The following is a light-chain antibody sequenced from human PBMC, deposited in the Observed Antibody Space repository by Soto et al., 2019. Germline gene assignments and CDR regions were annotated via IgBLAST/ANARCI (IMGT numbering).Light chain of an antibody. CDR3: SSYTSSSTLVR. CDR1: SSDVGGYNY. Sequence: QSALTQPASVSGSPGQSITISCTGTSSDVGGYNYVSWHQQHPGKAPKLMIYDVSNRPSVVSNRFSGSKSGNTASLTISGLQAEDEADYYCSSYTSSSTLVRFGGGTKVTVL. V-gene: IGLV2-14*01. CDR2: DVS. J-gene: IGLJ2*01.